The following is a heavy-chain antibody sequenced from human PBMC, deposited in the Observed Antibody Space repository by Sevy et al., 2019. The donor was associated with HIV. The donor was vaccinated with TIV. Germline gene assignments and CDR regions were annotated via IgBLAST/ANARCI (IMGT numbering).Heavy chain of an antibody. V-gene: IGHV3-13*01. Sequence: GGSLRLSCGASGFTFSSYDMHWVRQAAGKGLEWVSGIGSGGDAYYPGSVKGRFTISRENAKNSLYLQMNSLRAGDTAVYYCARSGVYSDYGMDVWGQGTTVTVSS. J-gene: IGHJ6*02. CDR3: ARSGVYSDYGMDV. D-gene: IGHD5-12*01. CDR2: IGSGGDA. CDR1: GFTFSSYD.